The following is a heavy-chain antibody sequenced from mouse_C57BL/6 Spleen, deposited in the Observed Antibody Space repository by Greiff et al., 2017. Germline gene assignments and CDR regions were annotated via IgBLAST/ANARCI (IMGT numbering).Heavy chain of an antibody. J-gene: IGHJ2*01. Sequence: VQLQQSGPELVKPGASVKISCKASGYSFTGYYMNWVKQSPGKSLEWIGEINPSTGGTNYNQKFKAKATLTVDKSSSTAYMQLKSLTSEDSAVYYCARDHYGRSPYFDYWGPGTTLTVSS. CDR3: ARDHYGRSPYFDY. CDR2: INPSTGGT. D-gene: IGHD1-1*01. V-gene: IGHV1-42*01. CDR1: GYSFTGYY.